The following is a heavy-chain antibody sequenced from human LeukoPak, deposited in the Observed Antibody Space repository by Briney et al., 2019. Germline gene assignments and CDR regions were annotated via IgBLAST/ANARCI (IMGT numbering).Heavy chain of an antibody. CDR1: GFMFSVYG. CDR2: IWNDGSNK. CDR3: ARASGPFDY. Sequence: GGSLRLSRVASGFMFSVYGMHWVRQAPGKGLEWVAVIWNDGSNKYYADSVKGRFTISRDNSKNTLYLQMNSLRAEDTAVYSCARASGPFDYWGQGTLVTVSP. D-gene: IGHD3-10*01. V-gene: IGHV3-33*01. J-gene: IGHJ4*02.